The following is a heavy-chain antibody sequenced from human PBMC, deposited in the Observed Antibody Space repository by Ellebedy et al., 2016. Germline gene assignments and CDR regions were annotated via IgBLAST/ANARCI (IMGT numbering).Heavy chain of an antibody. V-gene: IGHV4-4*02. CDR3: ARHEMVTWFGGYFDY. CDR1: GGSISSSNW. CDR2: IYHSGST. D-gene: IGHD3-10*01. Sequence: SETLSLTCAVSGGSISSSNWWSWVRQPPGKGLEWIGEIYHSGSTNYNPSLKSRVTISVDTSKNQFSLKVSSVTAADTAVYYCARHEMVTWFGGYFDYWGQGTLVTVSS. J-gene: IGHJ4*02.